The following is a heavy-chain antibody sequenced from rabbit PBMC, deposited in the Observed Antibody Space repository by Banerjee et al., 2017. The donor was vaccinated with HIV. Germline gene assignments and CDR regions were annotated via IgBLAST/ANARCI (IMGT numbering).Heavy chain of an antibody. CDR2: IYIGSSGNI. Sequence: QSLEESGGGLVKPEGSLTLTCTASGFSFSGDYDVCWVRQAPGKGLEWITCIYIGSSGNIYYASWAKGRFTISKTSSTTVTLQMTSLTAADTATYFCARAGSAYYRRLDLWGPGTLVTVS. CDR3: ARAGSAYYRRLDL. V-gene: IGHV1S40*01. J-gene: IGHJ3*01. D-gene: IGHD1-1*01. CDR1: GFSFSGDYD.